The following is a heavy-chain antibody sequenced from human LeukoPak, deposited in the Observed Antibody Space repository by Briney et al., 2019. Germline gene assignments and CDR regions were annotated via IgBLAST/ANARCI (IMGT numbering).Heavy chain of an antibody. D-gene: IGHD4-17*01. V-gene: IGHV3-30*02. CDR1: GFTFSSYG. Sequence: GGSLRLSCAASGFTFSSYGMHWVRQAPGKGLEWVAFIRYDGSNKYYADSVKGRFTISRDNSKNTMYLQMNSLRAEDTAVYYCAKTLSSYGDSDYWGQGTLVTVSS. J-gene: IGHJ4*02. CDR2: IRYDGSNK. CDR3: AKTLSSYGDSDY.